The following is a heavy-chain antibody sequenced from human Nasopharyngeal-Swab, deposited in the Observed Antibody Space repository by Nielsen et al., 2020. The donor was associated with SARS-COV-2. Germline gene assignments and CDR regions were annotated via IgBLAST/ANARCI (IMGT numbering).Heavy chain of an antibody. CDR1: GFILNTYG. V-gene: IGHV3-48*02. D-gene: IGHD3-9*01. CDR3: ARDLELLTNYYALDY. CDR2: ISDDNTI. Sequence: GESLKISCEASGFILNTYGMNWVRQAPGKGLEWISYISDDNTIFYADSVKGRFTISRDNAKNSLDLQMNSLRDEDTAVYYCARDLELLTNYYALDYWGQGTLVTVSS. J-gene: IGHJ4*02.